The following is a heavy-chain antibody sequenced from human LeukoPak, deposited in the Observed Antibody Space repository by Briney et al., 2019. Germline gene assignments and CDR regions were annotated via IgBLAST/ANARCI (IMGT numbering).Heavy chain of an antibody. CDR1: GYTFTAYH. V-gene: IGHV1-2*02. Sequence: ASVKVSCKPSGYTFTAYHMHWVRQAPGQVLEFVGWIYPPTGGTVLAGKFQGRVTMTRDTSIAAAYMELSGLTFDDTAVYYCVRENWYYDHWGQGTLVTVSS. D-gene: IGHD3-16*01. CDR2: IYPPTGGT. CDR3: VRENWYYDH. J-gene: IGHJ4*02.